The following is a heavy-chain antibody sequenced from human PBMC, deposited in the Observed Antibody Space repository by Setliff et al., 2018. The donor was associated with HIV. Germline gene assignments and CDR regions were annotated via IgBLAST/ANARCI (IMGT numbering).Heavy chain of an antibody. D-gene: IGHD1-26*01. Sequence: TLSLTCTVSGDSISSSSYYWGWVRQPPGKGLEWIGTMFYTGSTHHNPSLESRVATSVDTSKNQFSLKLSSVTAADTAVYYCARIVRWELVATSTFFYYYMDVWGKGTTVTVSS. J-gene: IGHJ6*03. CDR3: ARIVRWELVATSTFFYYYMDV. CDR2: MFYTGST. V-gene: IGHV4-39*01. CDR1: GDSISSSSYY.